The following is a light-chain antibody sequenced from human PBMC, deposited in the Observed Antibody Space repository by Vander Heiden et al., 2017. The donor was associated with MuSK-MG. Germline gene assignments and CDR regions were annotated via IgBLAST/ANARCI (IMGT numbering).Light chain of an antibody. CDR3: QQRSNWLFT. CDR2: EAS. Sequence: EIVLTLSSATLCLSPGERATRSSRANQDGNSYLAWYQQKPGQAPRLLIYEASNRATGIPARFSGSGSGTDFTLTISSLEPEDVAVYYCQQRSNWLFTFGPGTKVDIK. CDR1: QDGNSY. V-gene: IGKV3D-11*01. J-gene: IGKJ3*01.